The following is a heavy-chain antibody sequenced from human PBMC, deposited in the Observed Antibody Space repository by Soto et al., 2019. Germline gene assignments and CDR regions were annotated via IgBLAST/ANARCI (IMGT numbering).Heavy chain of an antibody. Sequence: QVQLVESGGGVVQPGRSLRLSCAASGFTFRSYAMHWVRQAPGKGLEWVAVISYDGSNKYYADSVKGRFTISRDNSKNTLYLQMDSLRAEDTAVYYCAREFLERFGELSYWGQGTLVTVSS. CDR2: ISYDGSNK. D-gene: IGHD3-10*01. CDR1: GFTFRSYA. CDR3: AREFLERFGELSY. V-gene: IGHV3-30-3*01. J-gene: IGHJ4*02.